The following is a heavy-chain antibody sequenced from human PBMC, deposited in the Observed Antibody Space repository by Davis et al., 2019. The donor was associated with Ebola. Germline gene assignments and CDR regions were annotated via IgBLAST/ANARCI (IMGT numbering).Heavy chain of an antibody. Sequence: GESLKISCAASGFTFSKYSMNWVRQAPGKGLEWVGRIKSNVDGGTTDYAAPVKGRFTISRDDSKNTLYLQMNSLKTEDTAVYYCTAEAGISFWGQGTLVTVSS. J-gene: IGHJ4*02. CDR2: IKSNVDGGTT. CDR3: TAEAGISF. D-gene: IGHD3-3*02. CDR1: GFTFSKYS. V-gene: IGHV3-15*01.